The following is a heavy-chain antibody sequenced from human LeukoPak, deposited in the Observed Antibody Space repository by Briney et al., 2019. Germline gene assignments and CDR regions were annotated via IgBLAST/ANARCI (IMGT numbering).Heavy chain of an antibody. Sequence: GGSLRLSCAASGFTFSSAWMNWVRQTPGKGLEWVGRIKSEADGGTTDYAAPVQGRFTISRNDSETALYLQMISLRTEDTAVYFCATPSGALSTRSPSFPYWGQGALVTVSS. CDR2: IKSEADGGTT. J-gene: IGHJ4*02. D-gene: IGHD2/OR15-2a*01. CDR1: GFTFSSAW. V-gene: IGHV3-15*01. CDR3: ATPSGALSTRSPSFPY.